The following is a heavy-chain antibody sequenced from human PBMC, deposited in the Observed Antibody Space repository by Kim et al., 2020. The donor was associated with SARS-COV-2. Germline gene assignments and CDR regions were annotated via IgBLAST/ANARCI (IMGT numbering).Heavy chain of an antibody. D-gene: IGHD2-2*01. J-gene: IGHJ6*02. Sequence: SETLSLTCTVSGGSISSSSYYWGWIRQPPGQGLEWIGSIYYSGSTYYNPSLKSRVTISVDTSKNQFSLQLSSVTAADTAVYYCARLSTYQLLSPYYYYYGMDVWGQGTTVTVSS. V-gene: IGHV4-39*01. CDR1: GGSISSSSYY. CDR3: ARLSTYQLLSPYYYYYGMDV. CDR2: IYYSGST.